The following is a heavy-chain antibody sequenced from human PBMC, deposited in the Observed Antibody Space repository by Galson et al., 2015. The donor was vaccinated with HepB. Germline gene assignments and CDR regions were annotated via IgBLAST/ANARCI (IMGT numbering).Heavy chain of an antibody. CDR1: GYIFTELS. CDR2: FDPEDGET. D-gene: IGHD6-19*01. CDR3: ATRYFSGWSSDYFDS. Sequence: SVKVSCKVSGYIFTELSMHWVRQAPGKGLEWMGGFDPEDGETIYAQNFQGRVTMTKDTSTDTAYMELSSLRSEDTAVYYCATRYFSGWSSDYFDSWGQGALVTVSS. J-gene: IGHJ4*02. V-gene: IGHV1-24*01.